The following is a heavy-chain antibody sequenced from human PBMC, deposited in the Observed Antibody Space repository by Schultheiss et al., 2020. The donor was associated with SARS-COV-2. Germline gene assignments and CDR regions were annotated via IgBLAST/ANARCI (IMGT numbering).Heavy chain of an antibody. Sequence: GGSLRLSCAVSGFTFSASPIHWVRQASGKGLEWVSHISSSSSFTNYADSVKGRFTISRDNAKNSLYLQMNSLRDEDTAVYYCARFNYARKGWFDPWGQGTLVTVSS. CDR3: ARFNYARKGWFDP. CDR1: GFTFSASP. CDR2: ISSSSSFT. J-gene: IGHJ5*02. V-gene: IGHV3-11*06. D-gene: IGHD5-24*01.